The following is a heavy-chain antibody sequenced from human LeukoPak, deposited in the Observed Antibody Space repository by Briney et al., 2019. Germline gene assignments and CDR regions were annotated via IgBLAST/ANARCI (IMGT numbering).Heavy chain of an antibody. CDR2: ISAYNGNT. V-gene: IGHV1-18*01. D-gene: IGHD3-22*01. J-gene: IGHJ5*02. Sequence: ASVKVSCKASGYTFTSYGISWVRQAPGQGLEWMGWISAYNGNTNYAQKLQGRVTMTTDTSTSTAYMELRSLRSDDTAVYYCARIKDSSGYFFWFDPWGQGTLVTVSS. CDR1: GYTFTSYG. CDR3: ARIKDSSGYFFWFDP.